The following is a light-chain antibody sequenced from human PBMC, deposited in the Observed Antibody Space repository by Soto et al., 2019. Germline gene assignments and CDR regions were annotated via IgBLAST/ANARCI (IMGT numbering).Light chain of an antibody. CDR1: QTVSSSY. V-gene: IGKV3-20*01. J-gene: IGKJ2*01. Sequence: EIVLTQSPGTLSLSPGERATLSCRASQTVSSSYLAWYQQKPGQAPRLLIYGASTRATGIPGRFSGSASGTDFALTISRLEPEDFAVYYCQQYGPSPMYTFGQGNNLEIK. CDR2: GAS. CDR3: QQYGPSPMYT.